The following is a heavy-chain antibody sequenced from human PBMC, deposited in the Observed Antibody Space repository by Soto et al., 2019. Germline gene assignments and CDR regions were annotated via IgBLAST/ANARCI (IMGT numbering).Heavy chain of an antibody. Sequence: SETLSLTCTVAGASNTGTSCWSWIRQPAGKGLEWIGRFSLSGTTNYNPSLRSRVTMSADVSKNQFSLRLTSVTAADTALYYCARGMTPPGAPAWYYFDSWGQGTLVTVSS. V-gene: IGHV4-4*07. CDR2: FSLSGTT. CDR1: GASNTGTSC. J-gene: IGHJ4*02. D-gene: IGHD2-8*02. CDR3: ARGMTPPGAPAWYYFDS.